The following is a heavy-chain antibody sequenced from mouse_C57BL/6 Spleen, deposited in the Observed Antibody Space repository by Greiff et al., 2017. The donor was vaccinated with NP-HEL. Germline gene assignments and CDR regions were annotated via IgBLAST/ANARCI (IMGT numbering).Heavy chain of an antibody. D-gene: IGHD1-1*01. CDR2: IYPRDGST. J-gene: IGHJ4*01. CDR3: ARKGTGKVDYYAMDY. CDR1: GYTFTSYD. Sequence: QVQLKESGPELVKPGASVKLSCKASGYTFTSYDINWVKQRPGQGLEWIGWIYPRDGSTKYNEKFKGKATLTVDTSSSTAYMELHSLTSEDSAVYVCARKGTGKVDYYAMDYWGQGTSVTVSS. V-gene: IGHV1-85*01.